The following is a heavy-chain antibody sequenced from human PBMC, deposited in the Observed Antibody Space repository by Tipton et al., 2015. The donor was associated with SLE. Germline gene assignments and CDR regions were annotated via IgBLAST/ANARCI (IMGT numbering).Heavy chain of an antibody. Sequence: SLRLSCAASGFTFSGSAMHWVRQASGKGLAWVGRIRSKANSYATAYAASVKGRFTISRDDSKNTAYLQKNSLKTEDTAVYYCTQEDIVATGTNGMDVWGQGTTVTVSS. CDR2: IRSKANSYAT. CDR3: TQEDIVATGTNGMDV. D-gene: IGHD5-12*01. V-gene: IGHV3-73*01. CDR1: GFTFSGSA. J-gene: IGHJ6*02.